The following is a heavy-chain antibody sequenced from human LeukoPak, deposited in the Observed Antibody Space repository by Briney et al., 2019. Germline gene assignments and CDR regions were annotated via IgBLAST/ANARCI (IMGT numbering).Heavy chain of an antibody. CDR2: IYYSGST. Sequence: SETLSLTCTVSGGSISSYYWSWIRQPPGKGLEWIGYIYYSGSTNYNPSLKSRVTISLDTSKNQFSLKLSSVTAADTAVYYCARRGYGSGNQYGMDVWGQGTTVTVSS. CDR1: GGSISSYY. D-gene: IGHD3-10*01. J-gene: IGHJ6*02. CDR3: ARRGYGSGNQYGMDV. V-gene: IGHV4-59*08.